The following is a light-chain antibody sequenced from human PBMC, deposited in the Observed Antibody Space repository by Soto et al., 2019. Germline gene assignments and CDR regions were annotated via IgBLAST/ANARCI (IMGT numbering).Light chain of an antibody. CDR1: QSISSW. CDR3: QQYNSYPRT. J-gene: IGKJ4*01. Sequence: DIQMTQSPSTLSASVGDRVTITCRASQSISSWLAWYQQKPGKAPKLLIYDASSLESGVQSRFSGSGSGTEFSLTISSLQPDDFATYCCQQYNSYPRTFGGGTKVEIK. V-gene: IGKV1-5*01. CDR2: DAS.